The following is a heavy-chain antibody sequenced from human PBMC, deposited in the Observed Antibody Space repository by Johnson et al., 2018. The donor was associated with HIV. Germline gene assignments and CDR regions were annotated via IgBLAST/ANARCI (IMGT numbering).Heavy chain of an antibody. J-gene: IGHJ3*01. CDR2: ISYDGSNK. CDR1: GFTFSSSA. CDR3: ARDFGLGDLSYETVDAFDF. Sequence: QVQLVESGGGVVQPGRALRLSCAASGFTFSSSAMHWVRQAPGKGLEWVAVISYDGSNKYYADSVKGRFTISRDNSKETLYLQMNNLTIVDTAVYSCARDFGLGDLSYETVDAFDFWGPGTLVTVSS. D-gene: IGHD3-16*02. V-gene: IGHV3-30-3*01.